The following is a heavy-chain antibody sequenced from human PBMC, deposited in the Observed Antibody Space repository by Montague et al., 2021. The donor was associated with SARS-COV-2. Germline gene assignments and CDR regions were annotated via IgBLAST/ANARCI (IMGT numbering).Heavy chain of an antibody. CDR2: IDWDDDK. CDR1: GFSLSTSGMR. D-gene: IGHD3-9*01. Sequence: PALVKPTQTLTLTCTFSGFSLSTSGMRASWIRQPPGKALEWLARIDWDDDKFYSTPLKTRLTISKDTSKNQVVLTMTNMEPVDTATYYCARSYYDILTAYYNPLDYGGQGTLVTVSS. J-gene: IGHJ4*02. CDR3: ARSYYDILTAYYNPLDY. V-gene: IGHV2-70*04.